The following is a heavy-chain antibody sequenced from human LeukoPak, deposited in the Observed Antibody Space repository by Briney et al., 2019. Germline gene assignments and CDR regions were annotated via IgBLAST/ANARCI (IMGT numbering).Heavy chain of an antibody. J-gene: IGHJ4*02. CDR2: IYYSGST. Sequence: SETLSLTCTVSGGSISSYYWSWIRQPPGKGLEWIGYIYYSGSTNYNPSLKSRVTISVDTSKNQFSLKLSSVTAADTAVYYCTRNRVQLWPNFDYWGQGTLVTVSS. CDR3: TRNRVQLWPNFDY. CDR1: GGSISSYY. V-gene: IGHV4-59*01. D-gene: IGHD5-18*01.